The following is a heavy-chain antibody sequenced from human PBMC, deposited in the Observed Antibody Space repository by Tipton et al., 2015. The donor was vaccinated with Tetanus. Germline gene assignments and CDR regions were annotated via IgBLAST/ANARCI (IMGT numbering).Heavy chain of an antibody. CDR1: GVSVMSGDYF. CDR3: ARDFRGNGDGWYWDV. CDR2: TQFSGGT. V-gene: IGHV4-31*03. Sequence: TLSLTCTASGVSVMSGDYFWSWVRHLPGKGLEAIGNTQFSGGTYYDPYLKSRATISIDMSKNQFSLKLTSVTAADTAVYFCARDFRGNGDGWYWDVWGQGSRVTVSS. D-gene: IGHD6-19*01. J-gene: IGHJ4*02.